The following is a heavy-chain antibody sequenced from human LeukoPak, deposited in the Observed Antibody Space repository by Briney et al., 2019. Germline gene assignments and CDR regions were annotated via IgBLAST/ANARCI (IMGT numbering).Heavy chain of an antibody. D-gene: IGHD2-2*01. CDR1: GGTFSSYA. CDR3: ARDSLEIVVVPAASDVGYYYMDV. V-gene: IGHV1-69*13. Sequence: SVKVSCKASGGTFSSYAISWVRQAPGQGLEWMGGIIPIFGTANYAQKFQGRVTITADESTSTAYMELSGLRSEDTAVYYCARDSLEIVVVPAASDVGYYYMDVWGKGTTVTVSS. CDR2: IIPIFGTA. J-gene: IGHJ6*03.